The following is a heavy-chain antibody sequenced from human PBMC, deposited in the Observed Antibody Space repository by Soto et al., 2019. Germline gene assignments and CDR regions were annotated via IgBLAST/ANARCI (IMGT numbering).Heavy chain of an antibody. CDR3: AKDRGGYDRDFDY. Sequence: EVQLVESGGGLVQPGGSLRLSCAASGFTVSSSYMSWVRQAPGKGLEWVSAIYGGGGTYFADSVKDRFDMSRENSENTLYLQMNSLRAEDTAVYYCAKDRGGYDRDFDYWGRGALVTVSS. D-gene: IGHD5-12*01. CDR2: IYGGGGT. V-gene: IGHV3-66*01. CDR1: GFTVSSSY. J-gene: IGHJ4*02.